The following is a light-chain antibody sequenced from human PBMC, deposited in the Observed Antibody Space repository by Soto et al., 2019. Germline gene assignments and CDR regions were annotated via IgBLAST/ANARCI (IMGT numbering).Light chain of an antibody. CDR2: TAS. V-gene: IGKV1-39*01. J-gene: IGKJ1*01. Sequence: DIQMTQSPSTLSGSVGDRVTITCRASQTISSWLVWYQQKPGKAPKLLIYTASSLQSGVPSRFSGSGSGTDFTLTISSLQPEDFATYYCQQSYSTRWTFGQGTKVDI. CDR1: QTISSW. CDR3: QQSYSTRWT.